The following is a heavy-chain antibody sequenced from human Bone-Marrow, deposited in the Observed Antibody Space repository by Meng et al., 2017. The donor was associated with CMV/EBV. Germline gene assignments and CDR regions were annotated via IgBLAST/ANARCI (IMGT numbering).Heavy chain of an antibody. Sequence: GESLKISCAASGFTFSSYSMNWVRQAPGKGLEWVSYISSSSSTIYYADSVKGRFTISRDNAKNSLYLQMNSLRAEDTAVYYCARSFVVVPAALDYWGQGTLVTVSS. CDR1: GFTFSSYS. J-gene: IGHJ4*02. V-gene: IGHV3-48*04. CDR3: ARSFVVVPAALDY. D-gene: IGHD2-2*01. CDR2: ISSSSSTI.